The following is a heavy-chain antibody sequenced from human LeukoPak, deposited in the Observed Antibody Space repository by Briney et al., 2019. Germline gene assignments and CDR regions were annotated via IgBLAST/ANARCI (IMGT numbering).Heavy chain of an antibody. V-gene: IGHV1-69*01. Sequence: GSSVKVSCKASGGTFSSYAISWVRQAPGQGLEWMGGIIPIFGTANYAQKFQGRVTITADESTSTAYMELSSLRSEDTAVYYCARGALGYCSSTSCFYYYYYGMDVWGKGTTVTVFS. D-gene: IGHD2-2*01. CDR3: ARGALGYCSSTSCFYYYYYGMDV. J-gene: IGHJ6*04. CDR2: IIPIFGTA. CDR1: GGTFSSYA.